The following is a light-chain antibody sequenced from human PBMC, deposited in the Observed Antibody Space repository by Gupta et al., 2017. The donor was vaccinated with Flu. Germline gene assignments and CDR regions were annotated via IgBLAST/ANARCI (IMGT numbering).Light chain of an antibody. CDR1: ALPKQY. CDR2: KDS. Sequence: SYELTQPPSVSVSPGQTARITCSGDALPKQYAYWSQQKPGQAPVLVIYKDSERPSGIPERFSGSSSGTTVTLTICGVQAEDEADYYCQSADISGTYVVFGGGTKLTVL. J-gene: IGLJ2*01. V-gene: IGLV3-25*02. CDR3: QSADISGTYVV.